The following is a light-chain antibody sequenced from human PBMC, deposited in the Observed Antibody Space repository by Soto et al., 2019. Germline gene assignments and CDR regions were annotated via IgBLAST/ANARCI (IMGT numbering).Light chain of an antibody. CDR2: ATS. J-gene: IGKJ5*01. V-gene: IGKV1-12*01. CDR1: QGINNW. Sequence: IQMTQSPSSPSASVGDRATITCRASQGINNWLAWYQQKPGQAPKLLIYATSTLQNGVPSRFSGSASGTDFTLTISSLQPEDVATYYCQQAHSFPLTFGQGTRLEIE. CDR3: QQAHSFPLT.